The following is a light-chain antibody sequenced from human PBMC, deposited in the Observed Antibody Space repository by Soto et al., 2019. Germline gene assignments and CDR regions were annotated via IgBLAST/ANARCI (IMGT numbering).Light chain of an antibody. CDR2: WAY. CDR3: QQYYSTPPYT. Sequence: DIVMTPSPDSLAVSLGERATINCKSSQSVLYSSNNKNYLAWYQQKPGQPPKLLIYWAYTRESGVPDRFSGSGSGTDFTLPIISLLAEDVAVYYCQQYYSTPPYTFGQGTKLEIK. V-gene: IGKV4-1*01. CDR1: QSVLYSSNNKNY. J-gene: IGKJ2*01.